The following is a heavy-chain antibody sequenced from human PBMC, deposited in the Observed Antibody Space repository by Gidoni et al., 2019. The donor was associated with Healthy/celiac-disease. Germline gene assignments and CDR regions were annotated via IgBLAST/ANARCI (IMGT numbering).Heavy chain of an antibody. J-gene: IGHJ6*02. CDR2: IIPIFGTA. CDR1: GGPFRSYA. D-gene: IGHD2-2*02. Sequence: QVQLVQSGAEVKKPGASVKVSCKASGGPFRSYAISWVRQAPGQGLEWMGGIIPIFGTATYAQKFQGRVTITADESTSTAYMELSSLRSEDTAVYYCARDPLYCSSTSCYKMGRYYYYGMDVWGQGTTVTVSS. CDR3: ARDPLYCSSTSCYKMGRYYYYGMDV. V-gene: IGHV1-69*01.